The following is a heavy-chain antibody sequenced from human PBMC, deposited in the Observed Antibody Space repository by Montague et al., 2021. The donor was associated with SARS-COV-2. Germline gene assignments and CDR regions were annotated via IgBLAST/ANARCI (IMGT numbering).Heavy chain of an antibody. D-gene: IGHD1-14*01. V-gene: IGHV6-1*01. CDR1: GDSVSSSIAA. CDR3: TQERGPGRTTWHYFDY. Sequence: CAISGDSVSSSIAAWNWIRQSPSRGLEWLGRTYYRSKWYNDYAVSVISRITISPDTSKNQFSLQLNSVTPEDTAVYYCTQERGPGRTTWHYFDYWGQGTLVTVSS. J-gene: IGHJ4*02. CDR2: TYYRSKWYN.